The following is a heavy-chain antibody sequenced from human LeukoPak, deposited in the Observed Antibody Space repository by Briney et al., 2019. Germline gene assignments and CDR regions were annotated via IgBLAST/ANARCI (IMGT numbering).Heavy chain of an antibody. D-gene: IGHD6-19*01. CDR2: ISSSSSYI. CDR3: ARPLRSGWYGDRPRGIDFDY. CDR1: GFRFNNAW. Sequence: PGGSLRLSCTPSGTASGFRFNNAWMNWVRQAPGKGLEWVSSISSSSSYIYYADSVKGRITISRDNAKNSLYLQMNSLRAEDTAVYYCARPLRSGWYGDRPRGIDFDYWGQGTLVTVSS. V-gene: IGHV3-21*01. J-gene: IGHJ4*02.